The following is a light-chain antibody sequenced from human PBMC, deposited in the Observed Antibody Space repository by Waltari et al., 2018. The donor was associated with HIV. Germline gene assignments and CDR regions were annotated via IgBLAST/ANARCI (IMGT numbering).Light chain of an antibody. CDR2: EVR. CDR3: SSYTSSSTLEV. J-gene: IGLJ3*02. Sequence: QSALTQPASVSGSPGQSITISCTGTSSDVGGYNYVSWYQQHLGKAPQLMISEVRNRPPVVSNRFAGSKAGNTASLTISGLQAEDEADYYCSSYTSSSTLEVFGGGTKLTVL. V-gene: IGLV2-14*01. CDR1: SSDVGGYNY.